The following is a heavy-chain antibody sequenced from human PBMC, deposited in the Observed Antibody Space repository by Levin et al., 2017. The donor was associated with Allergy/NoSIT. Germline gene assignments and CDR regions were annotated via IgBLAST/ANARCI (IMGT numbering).Heavy chain of an antibody. CDR1: GFTFEDYA. V-gene: IGHV3-9*01. D-gene: IGHD1-1*01. CDR2: IYWGGSVI. CDR3: VKVGTNMATTDDWFDR. Sequence: LSLTCVASGFTFEDYAMHWVRQGPGKGLEWVSGIYWGGSVIGYADSVKGRFTVSRDNAKNSLYLQMHSLGAEDTAIYYCVKVGTNMATTDDWFDRWGQGTLVTVSS. J-gene: IGHJ5*02.